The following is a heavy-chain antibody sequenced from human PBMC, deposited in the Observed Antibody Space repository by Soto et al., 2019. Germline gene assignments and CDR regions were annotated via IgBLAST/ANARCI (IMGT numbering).Heavy chain of an antibody. CDR3: ARAEPYSTSSSFDS. J-gene: IGHJ4*02. D-gene: IGHD6-6*01. V-gene: IGHV1-8*01. Sequence: QVQLVQSGAEVKKPGASVKVSCKTSGYTFTNYNINWVRQATGQGLEWMGWMNPNSGNTGYAQKFQGRVTMTRNTSITTAYMELSSLRSGDTAVYYCARAEPYSTSSSFDSWGQGTLVTVSS. CDR1: GYTFTNYN. CDR2: MNPNSGNT.